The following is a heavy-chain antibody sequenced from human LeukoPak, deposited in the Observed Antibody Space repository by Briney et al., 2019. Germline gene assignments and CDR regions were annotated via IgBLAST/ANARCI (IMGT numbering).Heavy chain of an antibody. CDR3: VRRGDASSGWGDHDF. Sequence: PGGSLRLSCAASGFTFNRNAISWVRQAPGKGLEWVSTIGGSGDKTFYADSVKGRFTISRDYSKNMVHLQMNSLTGEDTALYYCVRRGDASSGWGDHDFWGQGALVTVSS. CDR2: IGGSGDKT. V-gene: IGHV3-23*01. D-gene: IGHD6-19*01. J-gene: IGHJ4*02. CDR1: GFTFNRNA.